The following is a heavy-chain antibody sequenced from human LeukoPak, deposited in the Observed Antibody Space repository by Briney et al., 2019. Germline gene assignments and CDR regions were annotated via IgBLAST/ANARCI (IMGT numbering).Heavy chain of an antibody. V-gene: IGHV3-48*01. CDR3: ARDKRDCLWG. D-gene: IGHD2-21*02. Sequence: GGSLRLSCAASGFTFSSYSMNWVRQAPGKGLEWVSYISSSSSTIYYADSVKGRFTISRDNAKNSLYLQMNSLRAEDTAVYYCARDKRDCLWGWGQGTLVTVSS. J-gene: IGHJ4*02. CDR1: GFTFSSYS. CDR2: ISSSSSTI.